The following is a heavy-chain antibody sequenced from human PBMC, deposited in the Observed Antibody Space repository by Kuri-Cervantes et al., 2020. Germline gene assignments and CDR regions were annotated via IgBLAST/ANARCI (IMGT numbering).Heavy chain of an antibody. CDR1: GGSISLYY. CDR3: ARDQGLGAFDI. Sequence: SETLSLTCTVSGGSISLYYWSWIRQPPGKGLEWIAYIYYRGSTNYNPSLKSRVTISVDTSKNQFSLKMRSVTAADTAVYYCARDQGLGAFDIWGQGTMVTVSS. V-gene: IGHV4-59*01. CDR2: IYYRGST. J-gene: IGHJ3*02. D-gene: IGHD3-22*01.